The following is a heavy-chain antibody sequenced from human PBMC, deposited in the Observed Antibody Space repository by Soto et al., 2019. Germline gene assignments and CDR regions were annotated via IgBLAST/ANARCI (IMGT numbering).Heavy chain of an antibody. CDR2: ISYDGSNK. J-gene: IGHJ6*01. V-gene: IGHV3-30-3*01. CDR3: AREMAPPSSYAAYYYYGMDV. Sequence: QVQLVESGGGVVQPGRSLRLSCAASGFTFSSYAMHWVRQAPGKGLEWVAVISYDGSNKYYADSVKGRFTISRDNSKNTLYLQMNSLRAEDTAVYYCAREMAPPSSYAAYYYYGMDVW. D-gene: IGHD2-8*01. CDR1: GFTFSSYA.